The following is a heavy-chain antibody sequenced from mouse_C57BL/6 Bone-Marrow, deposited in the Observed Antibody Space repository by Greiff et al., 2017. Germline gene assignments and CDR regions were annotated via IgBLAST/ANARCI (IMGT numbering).Heavy chain of an antibody. Sequence: EVKLVESGGGLVQPGGSMKLSCVASGFTFSNYWMNWVRQSPEKGLEWVAQIRLKSDNYATHYAESVKGRFTISRDDSKSSVYLQMNNLRAEDTGIYYCTSPVLLRYIDYWGQGTTLTVSS. CDR3: TSPVLLRYIDY. CDR2: IRLKSDNYAT. D-gene: IGHD1-1*01. J-gene: IGHJ2*01. V-gene: IGHV6-3*01. CDR1: GFTFSNYW.